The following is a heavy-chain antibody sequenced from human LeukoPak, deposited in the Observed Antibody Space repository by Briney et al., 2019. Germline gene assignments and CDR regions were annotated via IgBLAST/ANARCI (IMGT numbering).Heavy chain of an antibody. CDR2: INHSGST. J-gene: IGHJ4*02. CDR1: GGSFSGYY. Sequence: SETLSLTCAVYGGSFSGYYWSWIRQPPGKGLEWIGEINHSGSTNYNPSLKSRVTISVDTSKNQFSLKLSSVTAADTAVYYCARRNYYGSGGYYNYWGQGTLVTVSS. D-gene: IGHD3-10*01. CDR3: ARRNYYGSGGYYNY. V-gene: IGHV4-34*01.